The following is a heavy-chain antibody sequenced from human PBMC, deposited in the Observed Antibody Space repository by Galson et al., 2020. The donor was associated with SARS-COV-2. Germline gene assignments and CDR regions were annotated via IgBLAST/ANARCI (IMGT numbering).Heavy chain of an antibody. Sequence: GGSLRLSCAASGFTFDDYAMHWVRQAPGKGLEWVSLISWDGGSTYYADSVKGRFTISRDNSKNSLYLQMNSLRAEDTALYYCAKVSLSDYGDYFDYWGQGTLVTVSS. V-gene: IGHV3-43D*03. CDR3: AKVSLSDYGDYFDY. CDR2: ISWDGGST. D-gene: IGHD4-17*01. J-gene: IGHJ4*02. CDR1: GFTFDDYA.